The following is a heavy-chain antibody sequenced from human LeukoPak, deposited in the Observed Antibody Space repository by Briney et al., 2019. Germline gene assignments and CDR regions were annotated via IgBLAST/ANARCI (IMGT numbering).Heavy chain of an antibody. CDR3: VIGVGWQPDY. J-gene: IGHJ4*02. Sequence: SETLSLTCTVFGDSVTGYFLNWVRQPPGKGLEWIGHIYKIGTTNYNPSLKSRLTISADASKNQFSLQLRTVTAADTAVYYCVIGVGWQPDYRGQGALVTVFS. CDR1: GDSVTGYF. D-gene: IGHD2-15*01. V-gene: IGHV4-59*02. CDR2: IYKIGTT.